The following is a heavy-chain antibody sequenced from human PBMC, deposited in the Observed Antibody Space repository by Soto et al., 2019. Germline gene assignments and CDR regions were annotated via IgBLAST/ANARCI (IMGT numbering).Heavy chain of an antibody. J-gene: IGHJ6*02. CDR1: GYTFTSYG. V-gene: IGHV1-69*13. CDR3: ARIYCSGGSCPFGMDV. D-gene: IGHD2-15*01. Sequence: SVKVSCKASGYTFTSYGISWVRQAPGQGLEWMGWISPIFGTANYAQKFQGRVTITADQSTSTAYMELSSLRSEDTAVYYCARIYCSGGSCPFGMDVWGQGTTVTVSS. CDR2: ISPIFGTA.